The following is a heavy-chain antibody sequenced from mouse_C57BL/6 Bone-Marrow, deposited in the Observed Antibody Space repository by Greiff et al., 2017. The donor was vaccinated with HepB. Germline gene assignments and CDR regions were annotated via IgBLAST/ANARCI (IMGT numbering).Heavy chain of an antibody. CDR1: GVSLSTGGRG. Sequence: QVTLKGEGQGRVQPSQTLSLTGEGAGVSLSTGGRGVGWMGKDSGKGLEWLAHIRWYDDKYYNPALKSRLTISKDTSKNQVFLKIANVDTADTATYYCARTDGYFLRNYFDYWGQGTTLTVSS. D-gene: IGHD2-3*01. CDR3: ARTDGYFLRNYFDY. V-gene: IGHV8-8*01. CDR2: IRWYDDK. J-gene: IGHJ2*01.